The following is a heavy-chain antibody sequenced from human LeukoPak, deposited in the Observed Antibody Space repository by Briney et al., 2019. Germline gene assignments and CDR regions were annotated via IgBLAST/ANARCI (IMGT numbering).Heavy chain of an antibody. Sequence: AXXXVXXKASXYXXTSYXXSXVRQAPGQGLEWMGWISAYNGNTNYAQKLQGRVTMTTDTSTSTAYMELRSLRSDDTVVYYCAREIMKCFDPWGQGTLVTVSS. V-gene: IGHV1-18*01. CDR2: ISAYNGNT. D-gene: IGHD3-16*01. CDR3: AREIMKCFDP. J-gene: IGHJ5*02. CDR1: XYXXTSYX.